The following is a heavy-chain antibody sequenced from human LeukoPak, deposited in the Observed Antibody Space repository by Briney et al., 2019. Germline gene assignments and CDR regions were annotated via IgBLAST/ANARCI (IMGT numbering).Heavy chain of an antibody. CDR1: GGSFSGYY. J-gene: IGHJ4*02. D-gene: IGHD1-26*01. CDR2: INHSGST. V-gene: IGHV4-34*01. CDR3: ARSSYIVGTDYFDY. Sequence: PSETLSLTCAVYGGSFSGYYWSWIRQPPGKGLEWIGEINHSGSTNYNPSLKGRVTISVDTSKNRFSLKLSSVTAADTAVYYCARSSYIVGTDYFDYWGQGTLVTVSS.